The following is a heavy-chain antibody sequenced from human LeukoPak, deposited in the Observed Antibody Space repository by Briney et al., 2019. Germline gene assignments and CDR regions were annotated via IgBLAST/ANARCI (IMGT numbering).Heavy chain of an antibody. J-gene: IGHJ4*02. CDR2: ISGGGGGT. D-gene: IGHD5-18*01. Sequence: GGSLRLSCAASGFTFSSYAMSWVRQAPGKGLQWVSAISGGGGGTSYADSVKGRFTISRDNSKNTLSLQMNSLRAEDTAMYYCGRGGWIEIWSNKYFDYWGQGTQVIVSS. V-gene: IGHV3-23*01. CDR1: GFTFSSYA. CDR3: GRGGWIEIWSNKYFDY.